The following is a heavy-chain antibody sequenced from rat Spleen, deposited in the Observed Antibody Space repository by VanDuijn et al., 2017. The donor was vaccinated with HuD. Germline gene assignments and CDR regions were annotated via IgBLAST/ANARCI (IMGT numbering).Heavy chain of an antibody. D-gene: IGHD4-6*01. J-gene: IGHJ3*01. CDR3: ARQGNWARWFPY. V-gene: IGHV5-25*01. Sequence: EVQLVESGGGLVRPGRSMKLSCAASGFTFNNYDMAWVRQAPTKGLEWVASITYDDTTTYYRDFVKGRFTISRDNAKSTLYLQMDSLRSEDTATYYGARQGNWARWFPYWGQGTLVTVSS. CDR2: ITYDDTTT. CDR1: GFTFNNYD.